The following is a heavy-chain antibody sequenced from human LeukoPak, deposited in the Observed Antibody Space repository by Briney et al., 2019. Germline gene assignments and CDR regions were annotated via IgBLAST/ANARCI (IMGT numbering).Heavy chain of an antibody. CDR2: ISYDGSNK. V-gene: IGHV3-30*18. D-gene: IGHD5-24*01. CDR1: GFTFSTYW. Sequence: GGSLRLSCAASGFTFSTYWMKWVRQAPGKGLEWVAVISYDGSNKYYADSVKGRFTISRDNSKNTLYLQMNSLRAEDTAVYYCAKVGPYNDYYYYGMDVWGQGTTVTVSS. CDR3: AKVGPYNDYYYYGMDV. J-gene: IGHJ6*02.